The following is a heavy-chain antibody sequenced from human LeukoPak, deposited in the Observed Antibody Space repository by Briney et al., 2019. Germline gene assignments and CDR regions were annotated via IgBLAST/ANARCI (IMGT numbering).Heavy chain of an antibody. J-gene: IGHJ3*02. CDR2: IYYSGST. CDR3: ARARYSYGLGDPPDI. V-gene: IGHV4-59*01. D-gene: IGHD5-18*01. CDR1: GGSISSYY. Sequence: SETLSLTCTVSGGSISSYYWSWIRQPPGKGLEWIGYIYYSGSTNYNPSLKSRVTISVDTSKNQFSLKLSSVTAADTAVYYCARARYSYGLGDPPDIWGQGTMVTVSS.